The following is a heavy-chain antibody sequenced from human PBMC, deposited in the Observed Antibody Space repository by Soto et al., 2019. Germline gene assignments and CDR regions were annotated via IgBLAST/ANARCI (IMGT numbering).Heavy chain of an antibody. CDR2: ISGSGGST. Sequence: PGGSLRLSCAASGFTFSSYAMSWVRQAPGKGLEWVSAISGSGGSTYYADSVKGRFTISRDNSKNTLYLQMNSLRAEDTAVYYCAKSLRFLEWPYDAFDIWGQGTMVTVSS. CDR3: AKSLRFLEWPYDAFDI. D-gene: IGHD3-3*01. J-gene: IGHJ3*02. CDR1: GFTFSSYA. V-gene: IGHV3-23*01.